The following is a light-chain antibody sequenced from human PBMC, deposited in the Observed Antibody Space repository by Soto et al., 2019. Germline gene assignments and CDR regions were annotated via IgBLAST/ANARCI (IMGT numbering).Light chain of an antibody. CDR3: QQYDSYSPLP. J-gene: IGKJ4*01. CDR1: QGIRSW. CDR2: KAS. V-gene: IGKV1-5*03. Sequence: DIQMTQSPSTLSASVGDRVTITCRASQGIRSWLAWYQQKPGKAPKLLIYKASSLQSGVPSRFSGSASGTEFTLTISSMQPDDFATYYCQQYDSYSPLPFGGGTKVEIK.